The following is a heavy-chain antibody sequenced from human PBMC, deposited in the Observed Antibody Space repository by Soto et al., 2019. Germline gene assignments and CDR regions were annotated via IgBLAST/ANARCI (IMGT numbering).Heavy chain of an antibody. CDR2: VFSTVSN. D-gene: IGHD2-2*01. V-gene: IGHV4-39*01. Sequence: QLQLQESGPGLVKPSETLSLTCSVSGASINTSPYYWGWIRQPPGGGLEWIGSVFSTVSNYYNRSLWGLVTVSVDASGNEFSLKVSSVTAADTDVYYCAKHKVDYANSGLERWGQGTVVAVSS. J-gene: IGHJ4*02. CDR1: GASINTSPYY. CDR3: AKHKVDYANSGLER.